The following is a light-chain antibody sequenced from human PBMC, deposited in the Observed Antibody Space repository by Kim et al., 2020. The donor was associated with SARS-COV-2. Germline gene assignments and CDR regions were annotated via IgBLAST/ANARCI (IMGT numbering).Light chain of an antibody. V-gene: IGLV2-11*01. CDR2: DVN. Sequence: QSALTQPRSVSGSPGQSVTISCTGTSSDVGGYNYVSWYVQQPGKAPKLMIYDVNKRPSEVPDRFPGSKSGNTASLTISGLQAEDEADYYCCSYAGTYTWVFGGGTKLTVL. CDR1: SSDVGGYNY. J-gene: IGLJ3*02. CDR3: CSYAGTYTWV.